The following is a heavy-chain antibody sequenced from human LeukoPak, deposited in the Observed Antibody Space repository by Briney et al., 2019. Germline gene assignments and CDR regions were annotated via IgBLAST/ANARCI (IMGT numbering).Heavy chain of an antibody. CDR2: INPNSGGT. D-gene: IGHD4-23*01. V-gene: IGHV1-2*04. CDR3: ARSFDYGGSLNGGDDAFDI. CDR1: GYTFTGYY. J-gene: IGHJ3*02. Sequence: ASVKVSCKASGYTFTGYYMHWVRQAPGQGLEWMGWINPNSGGTNYAQKFQGWVTMTRDTSISTAYMELSRLRSDDTAVYYCARSFDYGGSLNGGDDAFDIWGQGTMVTVSS.